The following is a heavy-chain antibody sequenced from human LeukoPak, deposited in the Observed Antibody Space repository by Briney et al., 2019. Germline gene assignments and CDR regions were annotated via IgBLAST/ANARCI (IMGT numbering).Heavy chain of an antibody. Sequence: GGSLRLSCAASGFMFNSYTMNWVRQAPGKGLEWVSTISSGSGYISYADSVKGRFTISRDNDKNPLYLQMNNLRVGDTAVYYCASTTSLTVEWWFDRWGQGTLVTVSS. V-gene: IGHV3-21*01. D-gene: IGHD3-3*01. CDR1: GFMFNSYT. CDR3: ASTTSLTVEWWFDR. J-gene: IGHJ5*02. CDR2: ISSGSGYI.